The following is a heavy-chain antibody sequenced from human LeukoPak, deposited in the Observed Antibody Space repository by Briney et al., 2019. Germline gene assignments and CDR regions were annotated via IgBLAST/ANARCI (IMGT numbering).Heavy chain of an antibody. V-gene: IGHV4-4*02. J-gene: IGHJ5*02. CDR1: GGSISSSNW. Sequence: SGTLSLTCAVSGGSISSSNWWSWVRQPPGKGLEWIGEIYHSGSTNYNPSLKCRVTISVDTSKNQFSLKLSSVTAADTAVYYCAKLPIPYMGGSFDPWGQGTLVTVSS. CDR3: AKLPIPYMGGSFDP. D-gene: IGHD2-15*01. CDR2: IYHSGST.